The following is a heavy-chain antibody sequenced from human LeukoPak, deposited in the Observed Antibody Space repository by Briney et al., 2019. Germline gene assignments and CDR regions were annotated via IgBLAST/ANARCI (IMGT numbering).Heavy chain of an antibody. CDR1: GFTFSGYS. D-gene: IGHD7-27*01. Sequence: PGGSLRLSCVVSGFTFSGYSMNWVRQAPGKGLEWISYISGSGNTIFYTDAMKGRFTVSRDNAKNSLYLQMDSLRDGDTAVYYCTRGRPGHYHDYWGQGTLVTVSS. V-gene: IGHV3-48*02. J-gene: IGHJ4*02. CDR2: ISGSGNTI. CDR3: TRGRPGHYHDY.